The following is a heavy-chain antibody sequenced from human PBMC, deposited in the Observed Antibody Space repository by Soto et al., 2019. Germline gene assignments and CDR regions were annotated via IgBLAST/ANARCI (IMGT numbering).Heavy chain of an antibody. CDR1: GVSISNDVYY. CDR3: ARQEYGDYVFLDY. CDR2: IYYTGST. Sequence: SETLSLTCTVSGVSISNDVYYWTWIRQYPGKGLEWVGYIYYTGSTYYNPSLTSRVMMSVDTSKNQFSLKLSSVTAAATAVYYCARQEYGDYVFLDYWGQGTLVTVSS. V-gene: IGHV4-31*03. J-gene: IGHJ4*02. D-gene: IGHD4-17*01.